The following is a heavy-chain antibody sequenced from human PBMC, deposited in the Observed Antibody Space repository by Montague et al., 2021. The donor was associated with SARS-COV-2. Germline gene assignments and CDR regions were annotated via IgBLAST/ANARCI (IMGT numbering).Heavy chain of an antibody. CDR3: ARGSFGMGAFDI. D-gene: IGHD1-14*01. J-gene: IGHJ3*02. CDR1: GGSISSYY. CDR2: IYTSGST. V-gene: IGHV4-4*07. Sequence: SETRSLTCTVSGGSISSYYWSWIRQPAGKGLEWIGLIYTSGSTNYNPSLKSRVTMSLGTSKNQFSLKLRSVTAADTAVYYCARGSFGMGAFDIWGQGTMVTVSS.